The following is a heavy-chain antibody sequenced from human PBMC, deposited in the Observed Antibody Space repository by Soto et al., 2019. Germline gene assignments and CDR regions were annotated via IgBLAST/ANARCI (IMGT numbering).Heavy chain of an antibody. CDR1: GFSFDDFI. Sequence: PGGSLRLSCAASGFSFDDFIMHWVRQAPGKGLEWVSLISWDGGSTYYADSVRGRLTISRDNSKDSLYLQMNSLRTEDTALYYCAKASSSGDYFDYWGQGTLVTVSS. J-gene: IGHJ4*02. CDR2: ISWDGGST. CDR3: AKASSSGDYFDY. D-gene: IGHD6-6*01. V-gene: IGHV3-43*01.